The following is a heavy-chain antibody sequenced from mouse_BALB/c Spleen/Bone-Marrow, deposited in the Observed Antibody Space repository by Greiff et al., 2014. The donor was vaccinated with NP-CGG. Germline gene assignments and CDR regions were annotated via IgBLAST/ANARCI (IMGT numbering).Heavy chain of an antibody. J-gene: IGHJ1*01. V-gene: IGHV7-3*02. D-gene: IGHD1-1*01. CDR3: AIDCSSSYWYFDV. Sequence: EVKLEESGGGLVQPGGSLRFSCATSGFTFTDYYMSWVRQPPGKALEWLAFIRNKANGYTIEYSASVKGRFTISRDNSQGILYLQMNTLRANDSATYYCAIDCSSSYWYFDVWGPGTTVTVSS. CDR1: GFTFTDYY. CDR2: IRNKANGYTI.